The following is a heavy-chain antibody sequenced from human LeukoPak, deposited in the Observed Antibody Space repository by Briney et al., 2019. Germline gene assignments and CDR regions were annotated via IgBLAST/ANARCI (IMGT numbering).Heavy chain of an antibody. J-gene: IGHJ4*02. V-gene: IGHV3-30-3*01. CDR3: ARGKDYSNYYFDY. CDR1: GFTFSSYA. Sequence: PGGSLRLSCAASGFTFSSYAMHWVRQAPGKGLEWVAVISYDGSNKYYADSVKGRFTISRDNSKNTLYLQMNSLRAEDTAVYYCARGKDYSNYYFDYWGQGTLVTVSS. CDR2: ISYDGSNK. D-gene: IGHD4-4*01.